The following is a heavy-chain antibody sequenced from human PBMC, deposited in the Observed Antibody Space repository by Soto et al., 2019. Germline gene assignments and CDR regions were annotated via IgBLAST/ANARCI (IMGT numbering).Heavy chain of an antibody. Sequence: SLKGSRKGSVKGFSRYPISCGIHDPQQGLEWMGGIIPIFGTANYAQKLQGRVTINADKSTSTAYMELSSLRSEDTAVYYCARVVNFWSGSSAAWFDPWGQGTLVTVSS. D-gene: IGHD3-3*01. CDR2: IIPIFGTA. CDR1: VKGFSRYP. J-gene: IGHJ5*02. V-gene: IGHV1-69*06. CDR3: ARVVNFWSGSSAAWFDP.